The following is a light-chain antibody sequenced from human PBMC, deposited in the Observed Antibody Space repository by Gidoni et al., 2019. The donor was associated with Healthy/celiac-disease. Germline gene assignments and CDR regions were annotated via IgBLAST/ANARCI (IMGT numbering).Light chain of an antibody. Sequence: DTQMTQSPSSLSASVGDRVTITCRASQSISSSLNWYQQKPGKAPKLLISAASSLQSGVPSRCSGSGAGTDFTLTSSSLQPEDFATYYCQQSYSTPGTFGQGTKVEIK. CDR2: AAS. J-gene: IGKJ1*01. CDR1: QSISSS. V-gene: IGKV1-39*01. CDR3: QQSYSTPGT.